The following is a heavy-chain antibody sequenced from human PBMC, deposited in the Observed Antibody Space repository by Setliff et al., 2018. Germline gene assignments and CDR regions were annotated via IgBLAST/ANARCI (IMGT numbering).Heavy chain of an antibody. J-gene: IGHJ6*03. CDR1: GGTFSSYG. CDR3: AREGVDSRSSTDYRYYMDV. V-gene: IGHV1-69*05. CDR2: TIPIFGTA. Sequence: SVKVSCKASGGTFSSYGISWVRQAPGQGLEWMGGTIPIFGTANYAHKFQGRVTIITGESTSTAYMELSSLRSEDTAVYYCAREGVDSRSSTDYRYYMDVWGKGTTVTVSS. D-gene: IGHD3-22*01.